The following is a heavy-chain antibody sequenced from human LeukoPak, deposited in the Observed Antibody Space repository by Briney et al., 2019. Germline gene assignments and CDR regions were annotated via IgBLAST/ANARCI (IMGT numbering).Heavy chain of an antibody. D-gene: IGHD6-13*01. J-gene: IGHJ5*02. CDR1: GFTFSSYA. CDR2: ISGSGGST. V-gene: IGHV3-23*01. Sequence: GGSLRLSCAASGFTFSSYAMSWVRQAPGKGLEWVSAISGSGGSTYYADSVKGRFTISRDNSKNTLYLQMNNLRGEDTALYYCAKRGDGSSWYPSWLDPWGQGTLVTVSS. CDR3: AKRGDGSSWYPSWLDP.